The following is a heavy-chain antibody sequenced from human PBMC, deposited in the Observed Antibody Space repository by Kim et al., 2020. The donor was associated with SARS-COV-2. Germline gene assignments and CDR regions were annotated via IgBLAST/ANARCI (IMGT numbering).Heavy chain of an antibody. V-gene: IGHV1-2*02. CDR1: GYTFTGYY. Sequence: ASVKVSCKASGYTFTGYYMHWVRQAPGQGLEWMGWINPNSGGTNYAQKFQGRVTMTRDTSISTAYMELSRLRSDDTAVYYCARAGDIFGVVISSYYYGMDVWGQGTTVTVSS. CDR3: ARAGDIFGVVISSYYYGMDV. J-gene: IGHJ6*02. CDR2: INPNSGGT. D-gene: IGHD3-3*02.